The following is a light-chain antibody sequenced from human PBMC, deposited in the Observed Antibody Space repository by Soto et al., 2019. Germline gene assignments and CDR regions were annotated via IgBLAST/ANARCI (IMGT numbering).Light chain of an antibody. CDR2: DTF. CDR1: QSIAIY. V-gene: IGKV3-11*01. CDR3: QQRATWPWT. Sequence: IVLTQSPATLSFSPGERATLSCRASQSIAIYLAWYQQRSGQSPRLLIYDTFNRAPGIPDRFSGSGSGTDFTLTISSLEPEDFAVYYCQQRATWPWTFSQGTTVEIK. J-gene: IGKJ1*01.